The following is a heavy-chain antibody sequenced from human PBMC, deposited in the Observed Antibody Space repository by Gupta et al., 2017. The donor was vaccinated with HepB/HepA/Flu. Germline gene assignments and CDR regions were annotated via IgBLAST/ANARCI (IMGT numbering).Heavy chain of an antibody. Sequence: EVQLVESGGGLVQPGGSLRLSCAASGFTFSSYEMNWVRQAPGKGLEWVSYISSSGSTIYYADSVKGRFTISRDNAKNSLYLQMNSLRAEDTAVYYCARGWLRKPPYYYYGMDVWGQGTTVTVSS. V-gene: IGHV3-48*03. J-gene: IGHJ6*02. D-gene: IGHD5-12*01. CDR2: ISSSGSTI. CDR3: ARGWLRKPPYYYYGMDV. CDR1: GFTFSSYE.